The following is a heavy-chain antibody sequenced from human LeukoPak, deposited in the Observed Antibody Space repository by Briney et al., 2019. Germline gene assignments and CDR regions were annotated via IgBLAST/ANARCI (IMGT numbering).Heavy chain of an antibody. Sequence: GALQLSCAASGFTFSNAWMGWVRPAPGKGLEGVGRIKSKTDGGTTDYAAPVKGRFTISRDDSKNTLYLQMNSLKTEDTAVYYCTTGLRVVVTAIADYWGQGTRVSVSS. CDR1: GFTFSNAW. CDR2: IKSKTDGGTT. V-gene: IGHV3-15*01. CDR3: TTGLRVVVTAIADY. D-gene: IGHD2-21*02. J-gene: IGHJ4*02.